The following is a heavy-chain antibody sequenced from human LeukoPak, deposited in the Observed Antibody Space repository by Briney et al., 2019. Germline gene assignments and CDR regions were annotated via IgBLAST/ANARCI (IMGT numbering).Heavy chain of an antibody. V-gene: IGHV3-74*01. CDR1: GFTFSSYW. D-gene: IGHD6-13*01. CDR3: AEGIAAAGSFDY. J-gene: IGHJ4*02. Sequence: GGSLRLSCAASGFTFSSYWMHWVRQAPGKGLVWVSRINSDGSSTSYADSVKGRFTISRDIAKNTLYLQMNSLRAEDTAVYYCAEGIAAAGSFDYWGQGTLVTVSS. CDR2: INSDGSST.